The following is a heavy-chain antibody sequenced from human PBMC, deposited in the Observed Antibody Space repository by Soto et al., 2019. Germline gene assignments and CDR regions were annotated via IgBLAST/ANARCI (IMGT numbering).Heavy chain of an antibody. V-gene: IGHV1-69*13. CDR1: GDTFSSYA. CDR3: ARVGPAHYYDSSGYYSPLDY. CDR2: IIPMFGTA. J-gene: IGHJ4*02. Sequence: SLKVSCKASGDTFSSYAINWVRQAPGQGLEWMGGIIPMFGTANYAQKFKGRVTITAGESTSTVYMELSSLRSEDTAVYYCARVGPAHYYDSSGYYSPLDYWGQGTLVTVSS. D-gene: IGHD3-22*01.